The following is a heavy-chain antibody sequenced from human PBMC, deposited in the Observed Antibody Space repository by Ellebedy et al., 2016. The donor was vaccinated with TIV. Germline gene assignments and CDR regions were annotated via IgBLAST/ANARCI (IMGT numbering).Heavy chain of an antibody. CDR3: ARERSGNGSYYNYFGMDV. CDR2: ISTYNGNT. D-gene: IGHD1-26*01. CDR1: GYTFTGYG. J-gene: IGHJ6*02. V-gene: IGHV1-18*04. Sequence: AASVKVSCKASGYTFTGYGICWARQAPGQGLEWMGWISTYNGNTNFAQKVQGRVTMTTDTSTSTAYMELRSLRSDDTAVYYCARERSGNGSYYNYFGMDVWGQGTTVTVSS.